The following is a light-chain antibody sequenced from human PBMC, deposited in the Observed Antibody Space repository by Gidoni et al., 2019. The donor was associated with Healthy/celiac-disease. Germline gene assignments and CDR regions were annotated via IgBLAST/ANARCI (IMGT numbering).Light chain of an antibody. CDR2: KAS. CDR1: QSISTW. V-gene: IGKV1-5*03. CDR3: QQYNSYLYT. Sequence: DVQMTQSPSTLSASVGDRVTITCRASQSISTWVAWYQQKPGKAPKLLIDKASSLISGVPSRFSGSGSGTEFTLTISSLQPDDFATYYCQQYNSYLYTFGQGTKLEIK. J-gene: IGKJ2*01.